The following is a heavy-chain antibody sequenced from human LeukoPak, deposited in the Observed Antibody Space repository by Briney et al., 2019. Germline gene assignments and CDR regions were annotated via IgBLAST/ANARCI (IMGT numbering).Heavy chain of an antibody. D-gene: IGHD2-2*01. J-gene: IGHJ3*02. CDR2: IWYDGSNK. Sequence: GGSLRLSCAASGFTFSSYGMHWVRQAPGKGLEWVAVIWYDGSNKYYADSVKGRFTISRDNSKNTLYLQMNSLRAEDTAVYYCARDGSHCSSTSCYVLGDAFDNWGQGTMVTVSS. CDR1: GFTFSSYG. CDR3: ARDGSHCSSTSCYVLGDAFDN. V-gene: IGHV3-33*01.